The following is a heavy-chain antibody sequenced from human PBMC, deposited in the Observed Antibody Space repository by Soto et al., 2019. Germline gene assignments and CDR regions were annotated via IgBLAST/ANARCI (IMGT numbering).Heavy chain of an antibody. CDR3: AQRLRDYGLGRERANYFEP. J-gene: IGHJ5*02. CDR2: IYWDDDK. D-gene: IGHD3-10*01. CDR1: GFSLSTTGVG. Sequence: QITLKESGPTLVRPTQTLTLTCTFSGFSLSTTGVGVGWIRQPPGKALEWLALIYWDDDKRYSPSLKSRLTIPKDTSKTDVILTMTNMDPVDTATYYGAQRLRDYGLGRERANYFEPWGQGTLVTVSS. V-gene: IGHV2-5*02.